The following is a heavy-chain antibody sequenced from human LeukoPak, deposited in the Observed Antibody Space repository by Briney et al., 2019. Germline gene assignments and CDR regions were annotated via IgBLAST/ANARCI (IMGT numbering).Heavy chain of an antibody. CDR2: INPNSGVT. V-gene: IGHV1-2*02. Sequence: ASVKVSCKASGYTFTGHYLHWVRQAPGQGLEWMGWINPNSGVTSYAQRFQGRVAVTRDTSIDTAYMELGMLKSDDTAVYYCARGGRPAATIAAHPWGQGTLVTVSS. D-gene: IGHD6-6*01. CDR3: ARGGRPAATIAAHP. J-gene: IGHJ4*02. CDR1: GYTFTGHY.